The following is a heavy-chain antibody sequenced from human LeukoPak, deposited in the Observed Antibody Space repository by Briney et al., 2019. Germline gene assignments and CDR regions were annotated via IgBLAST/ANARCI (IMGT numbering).Heavy chain of an antibody. CDR1: GGSISSGGYS. D-gene: IGHD3-16*02. Sequence: PSETLSLTCADSGGSISSGGYSWSWIRQPPGKGLEWIGYIYHSGSTYYNPSLKSRVTISVDTSKNQFSLKLSSVTAADTAVYYCARVIEYGGFDYWGQGTLVTVSS. V-gene: IGHV4-30-2*01. CDR3: ARVIEYGGFDY. CDR2: IYHSGST. J-gene: IGHJ4*02.